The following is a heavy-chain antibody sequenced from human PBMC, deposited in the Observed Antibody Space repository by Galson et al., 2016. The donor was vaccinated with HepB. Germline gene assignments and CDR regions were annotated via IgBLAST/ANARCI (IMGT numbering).Heavy chain of an antibody. CDR2: IWFDGSDK. J-gene: IGHJ4*02. CDR1: GFTFSRYG. V-gene: IGHV3-33*01. Sequence: SLRLSCATSGFTFSRYGMHWVRQAPGKGLEWVSLIWFDGSDKYYADSVKGRFSISRDNSKNTVSLQMNTLRAEDKAVYYCARDRYFGRRGLDYWGQGTLVTVSS. D-gene: IGHD3-9*01. CDR3: ARDRYFGRRGLDY.